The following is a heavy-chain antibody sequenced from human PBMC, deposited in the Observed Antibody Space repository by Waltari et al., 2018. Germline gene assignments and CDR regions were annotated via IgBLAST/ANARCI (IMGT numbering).Heavy chain of an antibody. CDR2: VDPEDGET. D-gene: IGHD3-22*01. V-gene: IGHV1-24*01. Sequence: QVQLVQSGAEVKKPGASVKVSCKVSGYTLTELSMHWLRQPPGHGLGWMGGVDPEDGETNYAPKCQGRVTRTEDTTTDTAYMELSSLRSEDTAVYYCARGLNYYDSSGYYPYDAFDIWGQGTMVTVSS. CDR3: ARGLNYYDSSGYYPYDAFDI. CDR1: GYTLTELS. J-gene: IGHJ3*02.